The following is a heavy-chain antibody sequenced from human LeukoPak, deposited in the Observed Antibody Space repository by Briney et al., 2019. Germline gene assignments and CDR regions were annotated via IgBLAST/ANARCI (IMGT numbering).Heavy chain of an antibody. V-gene: IGHV1-8*01. CDR1: GYTFTSYD. Sequence: GASVKVSCKASGYTFTSYDINWVRQATGQGLEWMGWMNPNSGNTGYAQKLQGRVTMTTDTSTSTAYMELRSLRSDDTAVYYCSSGSYYSAFDIWGQGTMVTVSS. CDR3: SSGSYYSAFDI. J-gene: IGHJ3*02. CDR2: MNPNSGNT. D-gene: IGHD1-26*01.